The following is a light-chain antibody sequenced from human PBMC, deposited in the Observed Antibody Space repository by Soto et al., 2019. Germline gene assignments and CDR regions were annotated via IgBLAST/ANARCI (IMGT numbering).Light chain of an antibody. CDR1: QTINNN. J-gene: IGKJ1*01. V-gene: IGKV3-15*01. Sequence: VMTQAPATLSVSPGERVTLSCRASQTINNNVAWYQLKDGQVPRLLIYGASTRATDIPARFSGSGSGTEVTLTISSLQSEDFAEYHCQQYHNGPQTVGQGTKLDSK. CDR2: GAS. CDR3: QQYHNGPQT.